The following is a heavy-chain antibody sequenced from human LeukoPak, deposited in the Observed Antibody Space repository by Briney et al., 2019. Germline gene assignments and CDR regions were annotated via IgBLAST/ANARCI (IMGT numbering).Heavy chain of an antibody. V-gene: IGHV3-66*01. CDR1: GFTVSSNY. CDR2: IYSGGST. J-gene: IGHJ3*02. Sequence: PGGSLRLSCAASGFTVSSNYMSWVRRAPGKGLEWVSVIYSGGSTYYADSVKGRFTISRDNSKNTLYLQMNSLRAEDTAVYYCASIFGGYWSNAFDIWGQGTMVTVSS. D-gene: IGHD3-22*01. CDR3: ASIFGGYWSNAFDI.